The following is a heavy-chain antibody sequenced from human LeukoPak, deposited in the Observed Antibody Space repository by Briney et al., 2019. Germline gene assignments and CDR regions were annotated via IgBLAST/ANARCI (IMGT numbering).Heavy chain of an antibody. D-gene: IGHD4-17*01. Sequence: GASVKVSFKASGYTFSGHYMHWVRQAPGQGLEWMGWIYPNSGDTNYAQKFQGRVTMTRDTSISTAYMELRRLKSDDTAMYYCARVVGFGDYPFDYWGQGTLVTVSS. CDR2: IYPNSGDT. CDR1: GYTFSGHY. V-gene: IGHV1-2*02. J-gene: IGHJ4*02. CDR3: ARVVGFGDYPFDY.